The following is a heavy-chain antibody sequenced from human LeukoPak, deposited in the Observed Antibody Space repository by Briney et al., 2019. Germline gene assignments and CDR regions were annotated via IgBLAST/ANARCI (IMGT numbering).Heavy chain of an antibody. CDR3: ARVVSSGLRHRGDYFDY. CDR2: IWYDGSNK. V-gene: IGHV3-33*01. Sequence: GRSLRLSCAASGFTFSSYGMHWVRQAPGKGLEWVAVIWYDGSNKYYADSVKGRFTISRDNSKNTLYLQMNSLRAEDTAVYYCARVVSSGLRHRGDYFDYWGQGTLVTVSS. J-gene: IGHJ4*02. CDR1: GFTFSSYG. D-gene: IGHD3-22*01.